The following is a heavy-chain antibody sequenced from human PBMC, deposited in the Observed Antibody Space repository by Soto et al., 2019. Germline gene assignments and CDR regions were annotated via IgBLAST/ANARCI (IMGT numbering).Heavy chain of an antibody. V-gene: IGHV3-74*01. J-gene: IGHJ6*03. CDR1: GFTFSNYW. Sequence: EVQLVESGGGLVQPGGSLRLSCAASGFTFSNYWMYWVRQAPGKGLVWVSRINSDGSVSSYADSVKGRLTISRDNVKNTLYLQMNSPRAEDTAVYYCARGDCVGGPCYSLAGSFYYYMDVWGKGTTVTVS. CDR2: INSDGSVS. CDR3: ARGDCVGGPCYSLAGSFYYYMDV. D-gene: IGHD2-15*01.